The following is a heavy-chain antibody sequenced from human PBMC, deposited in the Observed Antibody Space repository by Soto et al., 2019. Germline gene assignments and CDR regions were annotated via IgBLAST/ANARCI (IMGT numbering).Heavy chain of an antibody. CDR1: GFTFSNYW. CDR3: ARDRRGQLWLSGEGWFDP. D-gene: IGHD5-18*01. CDR2: VNSDGSGT. V-gene: IGHV3-74*01. J-gene: IGHJ5*02. Sequence: PGGSLRLSCAASGFTFSNYWMHWVRQAPGKGLVWVARVNSDGSGTAYADSVKGRFTISRDNAKNTLYLQMNSLRAEDTAVYYCARDRRGQLWLSGEGWFDPWGQGTLVTVSS.